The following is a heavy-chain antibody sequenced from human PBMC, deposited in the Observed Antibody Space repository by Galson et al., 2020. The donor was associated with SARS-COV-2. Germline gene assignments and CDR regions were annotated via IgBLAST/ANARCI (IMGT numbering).Heavy chain of an antibody. D-gene: IGHD3-10*01. CDR1: GYIFNNYA. CDR3: ARGAGAWFGELLDY. CDR2: INTNTGNP. Sequence: ASVKVSCKASGYIFNNYALNWVRQAPGQGLEWMAWINTNTGNPTYAQGFTGRFAFSLYTSISTAYLQISSLKAEDTAIYYCARGAGAWFGELLDYWGQGTLVTVSS. V-gene: IGHV7-4-1*02. J-gene: IGHJ4*02.